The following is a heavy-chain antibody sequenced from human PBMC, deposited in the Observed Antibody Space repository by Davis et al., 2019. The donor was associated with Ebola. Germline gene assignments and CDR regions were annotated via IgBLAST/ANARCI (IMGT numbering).Heavy chain of an antibody. CDR3: ARSVDTPVVPYFDS. D-gene: IGHD5-18*01. CDR1: GFTFSTYA. J-gene: IGHJ4*02. CDR2: IRTSGGST. V-gene: IGHV3-23*01. Sequence: GGSLRPSCAAPGFTFSTYAMSGVRQPPGKGLEWVSGIRTSGGSTYYADSVKGRFTISRDNSKNTQYLEMNRLRAEDTAVYYCARSVDTPVVPYFDSWGQGALVTVSS.